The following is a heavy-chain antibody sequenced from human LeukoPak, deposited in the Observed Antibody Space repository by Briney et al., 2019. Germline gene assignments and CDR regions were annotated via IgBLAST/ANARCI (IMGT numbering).Heavy chain of an antibody. CDR2: IYHSGST. CDR1: GGSISSGGYY. D-gene: IGHD3-3*01. CDR3: ARWVGPYYDFWSYFDY. J-gene: IGHJ4*02. Sequence: PSETLSLTCTVSGGSISSGGYYWSWIRQPPGKGLEWIGYIYHSGSTYYNPSLKSRVTISVDRSKNQFSLKLSSVTAADTAVYYCARWVGPYYDFWSYFDYWGQGTLVTVSS. V-gene: IGHV4-30-2*02.